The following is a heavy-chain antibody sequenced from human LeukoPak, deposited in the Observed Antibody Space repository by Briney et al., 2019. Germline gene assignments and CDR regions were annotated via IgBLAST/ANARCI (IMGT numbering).Heavy chain of an antibody. V-gene: IGHV4-4*02. CDR1: GASIFRSNW. Sequence: SETLSLTCAVSGASIFRSNWWSWVRQPPGKGLEWIGQIFHSGSTSYSPSLKSRVTISLDKSKNQFSLKLTSVTAADTAVYYCARVVSLWFGGRNQYYFDYWGQGTLVTVSS. CDR3: ARVVSLWFGGRNQYYFDY. D-gene: IGHD3-10*01. CDR2: IFHSGST. J-gene: IGHJ4*02.